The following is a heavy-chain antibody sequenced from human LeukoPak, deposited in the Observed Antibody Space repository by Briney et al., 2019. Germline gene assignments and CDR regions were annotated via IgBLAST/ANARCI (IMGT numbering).Heavy chain of an antibody. J-gene: IGHJ4*02. CDR3: ARETAAAGTFIAINDY. CDR1: GFSISGYY. CDR2: IYHSGST. V-gene: IGHV4-38-2*02. Sequence: SETLSLTCTVSGFSISGYYWGWIRQPPGKGLEWIGSIYHSGSTYYNPSLKIRVTISVDTSKKQFSLKLSSVTAADTAIYYCARETAAAGTFIAINDYWGQGTLVTVSS. D-gene: IGHD6-13*01.